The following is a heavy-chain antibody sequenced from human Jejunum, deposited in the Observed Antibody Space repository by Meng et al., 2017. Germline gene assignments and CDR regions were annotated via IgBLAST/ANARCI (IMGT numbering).Heavy chain of an antibody. Sequence: EVQLVASGGGLVQPGGSLRLSCAASGFTFSSYWMHWVRQAPGKGLVWVSRINSDGSSTSYADSVKGRFTISRDNAKNTLYLDMNSLRAEDTGLYYCARDNDWVVWDKWGQGSLVTVSS. CDR1: GFTFSSYW. D-gene: IGHD1-1*01. V-gene: IGHV3-74*01. CDR2: INSDGSST. J-gene: IGHJ4*02. CDR3: ARDNDWVVWDK.